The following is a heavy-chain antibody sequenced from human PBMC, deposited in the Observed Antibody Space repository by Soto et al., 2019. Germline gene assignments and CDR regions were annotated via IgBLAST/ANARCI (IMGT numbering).Heavy chain of an antibody. J-gene: IGHJ4*02. CDR1: GYTFTGYY. V-gene: IGHV1-2*02. CDR2: INPNSGGT. CDR3: ARVWDIVVVPAAIQGTPFDY. Sequence: ASVKVSCKASGYTFTGYYMHWVRQAPGQGLEWMGWINPNSGGTNYAQRFQGRVTMTRDTSISTAYMELSRLRSDDTAVYYCARVWDIVVVPAAIQGTPFDYWGQGTLVIVSS. D-gene: IGHD2-2*01.